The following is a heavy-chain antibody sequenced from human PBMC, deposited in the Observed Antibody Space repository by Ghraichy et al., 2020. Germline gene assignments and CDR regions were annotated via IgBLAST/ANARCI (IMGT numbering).Heavy chain of an antibody. V-gene: IGHV3-48*02. CDR3: ARASRVVRFYYYDARDV. CDR2: ISSSSRTI. D-gene: IGHD4-23*01. CDR1: GFSFSNYI. Sequence: LSLTCAASGFSFSNYIMNWVRQAPGKGLEWVSHISSSSRTISYADSVKGRFTVSRDNAKNSLFLQMNSLRDEDTAVYYCARASRVVRFYYYDARDVWGQGTTVTVSS. J-gene: IGHJ6*02.